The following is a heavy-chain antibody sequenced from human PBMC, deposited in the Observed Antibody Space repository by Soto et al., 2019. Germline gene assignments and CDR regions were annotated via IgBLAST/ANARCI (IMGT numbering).Heavy chain of an antibody. D-gene: IGHD4-17*01. CDR3: ARATVTRGRIADFDM. CDR1: GFTFSSYS. CDR2: ITSSSSYI. J-gene: IGHJ3*02. Sequence: EVQLVESGGGLVKPGGSLRLSCAASGFTFSSYSMNWVRQAPGKGLEWVSSITSSSSYINYADSVKGRFTISRDNAKNSLYLQTNSLRAEDTAVYYCARATVTRGRIADFDMWGQGTMVTVSS. V-gene: IGHV3-21*01.